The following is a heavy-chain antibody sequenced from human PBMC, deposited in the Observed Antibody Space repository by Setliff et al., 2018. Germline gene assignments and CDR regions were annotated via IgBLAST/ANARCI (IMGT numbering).Heavy chain of an antibody. J-gene: IGHJ6*02. D-gene: IGHD3-22*01. V-gene: IGHV4-4*07. CDR2: IYTSGST. CDR3: ARDPYYYDSIDVYYGMDV. CDR1: GGSINNYY. Sequence: SETLSLTCTVSGGSINNYYWTWTRQPAGKGLEWIGRIYTSGSTYYNPSLKSRVTISVDTSKNQFSLKLSSVTAADTAVYYCARDPYYYDSIDVYYGMDVWGQGTTVTVSS.